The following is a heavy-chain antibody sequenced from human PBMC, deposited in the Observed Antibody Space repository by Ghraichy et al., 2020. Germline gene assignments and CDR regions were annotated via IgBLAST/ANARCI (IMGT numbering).Heavy chain of an antibody. D-gene: IGHD6-13*01. CDR1: GFSVSNHG. CDR2: IAYDGSGE. Sequence: LTCAASGFSVSNHGMHWVRQAPGKGLEWIAMIAYDGSGEYYLDSVRGRFTVSRDSSRNTVYLQMDSLRPDDTAVYYCAKDWRSSLWGNWFEPWGQGTRVTVVS. J-gene: IGHJ5*02. V-gene: IGHV3-30*18. CDR3: AKDWRSSLWGNWFEP.